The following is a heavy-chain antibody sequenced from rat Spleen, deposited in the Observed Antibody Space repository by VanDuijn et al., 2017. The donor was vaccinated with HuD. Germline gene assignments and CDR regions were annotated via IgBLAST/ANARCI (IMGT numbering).Heavy chain of an antibody. D-gene: IGHD1-4*01. V-gene: IGHV5-20*01. J-gene: IGHJ3*01. CDR2: ISYDAAST. CDR1: GFIFSDHY. CDR3: ATPTPGIPFTY. Sequence: EVQLVESDGGLVRPGRSLKLSCAASGFIFSDHYVAWVRQAPTKGLEWVASISYDAASTYYRDSVKGRFTISRDNTKSTLYLQMDSLRSEDTATYYCATPTPGIPFTYWGQGTLVTVSS.